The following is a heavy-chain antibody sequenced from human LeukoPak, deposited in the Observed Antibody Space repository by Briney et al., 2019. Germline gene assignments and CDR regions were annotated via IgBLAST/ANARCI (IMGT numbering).Heavy chain of an antibody. CDR2: IYSGGST. CDR1: GFTVSSNY. CDR3: ARLDINYYYYGMDV. J-gene: IGHJ6*02. Sequence: SGGSLRLSCAASGFTVSSNYMSWVRQAPGKGLEWVSVIYSGGSTYYADSVKGRFTISRHNSKNTLYLQMNSLRAEDTAVYYCARLDINYYYYGMDVWGQGTTVTVSS. V-gene: IGHV3-53*04.